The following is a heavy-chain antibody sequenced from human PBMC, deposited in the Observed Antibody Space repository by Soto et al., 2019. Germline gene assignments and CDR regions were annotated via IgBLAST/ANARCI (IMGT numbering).Heavy chain of an antibody. D-gene: IGHD5-12*01. V-gene: IGHV1-69*12. J-gene: IGHJ4*02. CDR2: IIPIFGTA. CDR1: GGTFSSYA. Sequence: QVQLVQSGAEVKKPGSSVKVSCKASGGTFSSYAISWVRQAPGQGLEWMGGIIPIFGTANYAQKFQDRVTIAADESTSKAYMELSSLRSEDTAVYYCASTPYLDIAATINYRGQGTLVTVSS. CDR3: ASTPYLDIAATINY.